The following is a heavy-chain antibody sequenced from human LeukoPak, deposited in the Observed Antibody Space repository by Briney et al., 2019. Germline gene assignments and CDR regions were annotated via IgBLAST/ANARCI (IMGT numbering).Heavy chain of an antibody. CDR3: ARVELPRCTNGVCPHHPTFDY. J-gene: IGHJ4*02. Sequence: QPGGSLRLSCAASGFTFSSYSMNWVRQAPGKGLEWVSYISSSSSTIYYADSVKGRFTISRDNAKNSLYLQMNSLRAEDTAVYYCARVELPRCTNGVCPHHPTFDYWGQGTLVTVSS. CDR1: GFTFSSYS. CDR2: ISSSSSTI. V-gene: IGHV3-48*01. D-gene: IGHD2-8*01.